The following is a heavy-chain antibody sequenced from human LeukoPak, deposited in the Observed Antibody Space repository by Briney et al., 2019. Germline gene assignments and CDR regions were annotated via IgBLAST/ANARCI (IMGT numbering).Heavy chain of an antibody. CDR2: ISRSSSSI. D-gene: IGHD6-13*01. J-gene: IGHJ3*02. CDR1: RFTFSSYS. V-gene: IGHV3-21*01. CDR3: STVVAEVGNAFDI. Sequence: GGSLRLSCAASRFTFSSYSMNWVRQAPGKGLEWVSSISRSSSSIYYADSVKGRFTLSRDKATNSLSLQMNRLRAQDTAVFYFSTVVAEVGNAFDIWGQGTMVTVSS.